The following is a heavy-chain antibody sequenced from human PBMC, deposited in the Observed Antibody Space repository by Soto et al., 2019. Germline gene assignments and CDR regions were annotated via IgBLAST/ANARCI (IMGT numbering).Heavy chain of an antibody. V-gene: IGHV3-53*01. CDR2: IYSGGGT. D-gene: IGHD3-10*01. J-gene: IGHJ4*02. CDR3: AREGGSYGPFDC. Sequence: GGSLRLSCAASGFSVSNKYMNWVRQAPGRGLEWVSVIYSGGGTYYAESVKGRFTISRDNSKNTVYLQMNTLRPEDTAVYYCAREGGSYGPFDCWGQGTMVTVYS. CDR1: GFSVSNKY.